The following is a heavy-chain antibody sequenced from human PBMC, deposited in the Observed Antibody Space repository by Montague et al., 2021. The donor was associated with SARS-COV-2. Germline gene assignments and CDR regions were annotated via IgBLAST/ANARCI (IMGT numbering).Heavy chain of an antibody. Sequence: SLRLSCAASGFTFSSYEMNWVRQAPGKGLEWVSYISSSGSTIYYADSVKGRFTISRDNAKNSLYLQMNSLRAKDTAVYYCARVYDFWSGYYDYWGQGTLVTVSS. CDR1: GFTFSSYE. CDR2: ISSSGSTI. D-gene: IGHD3-3*01. CDR3: ARVYDFWSGYYDY. J-gene: IGHJ4*02. V-gene: IGHV3-48*03.